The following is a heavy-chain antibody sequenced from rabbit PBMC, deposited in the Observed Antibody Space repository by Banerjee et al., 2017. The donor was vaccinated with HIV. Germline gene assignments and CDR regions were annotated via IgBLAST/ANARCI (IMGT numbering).Heavy chain of an antibody. V-gene: IGHV1S45*01. Sequence: QEQLEESGGDLVKPGASLTLTCTASGFSFNSRYYMCWVRQAPGKGLEWIGCIYGGSSRSTYYASWAKGRFTISKTSSTTVTLQMTSLTAADTATYFCARARANGFSTYGHNLWGPGTLVTVS. J-gene: IGHJ4*01. CDR1: GFSFNSRYY. CDR2: IYGGSSRST. CDR3: ARARANGFSTYGHNL. D-gene: IGHD6-1*01.